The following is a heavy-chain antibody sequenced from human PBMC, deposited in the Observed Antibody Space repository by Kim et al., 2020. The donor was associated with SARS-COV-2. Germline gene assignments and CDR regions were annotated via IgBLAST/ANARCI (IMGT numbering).Heavy chain of an antibody. CDR2: FDPEDGET. CDR3: ATDFAVVTATTLDY. J-gene: IGHJ4*02. V-gene: IGHV1-24*01. CDR1: GYTLTELS. Sequence: ASVKVSCKVSGYTLTELSMHWVRQAPGKGLEWMGGFDPEDGETIYAQKFQGRVTITEDTSTDTAYMELSSLRSEDTAVYYCATDFAVVTATTLDYWGQGTLVTVSS. D-gene: IGHD2-21*02.